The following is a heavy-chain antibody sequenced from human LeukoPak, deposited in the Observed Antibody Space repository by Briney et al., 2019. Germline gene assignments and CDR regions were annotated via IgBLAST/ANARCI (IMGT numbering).Heavy chain of an antibody. CDR2: ISAYNGNT. CDR3: ARVSPYYDILTGYSYYFDY. J-gene: IGHJ4*02. V-gene: IGHV1-18*01. D-gene: IGHD3-9*01. Sequence: GASVKASCKASGYTFTSYGISWVRQAPGQGLEWMGWISAYNGNTNYAQKLQGRVTMTTDTSTSTAYMELRSLRSDDTAVYYCARVSPYYDILTGYSYYFDYWGQGTLVTVSS. CDR1: GYTFTSYG.